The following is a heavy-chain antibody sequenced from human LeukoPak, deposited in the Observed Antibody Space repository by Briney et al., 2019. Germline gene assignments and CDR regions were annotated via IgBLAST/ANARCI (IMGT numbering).Heavy chain of an antibody. Sequence: KTSETLSLTCTVSGGSISFYYWSWIRQPPGKGLEWIGYTYYSGSTNYNPSLESRVTVSMDSSKNQFSLKLSSVTAADTAVFYCARSPHNSAWYEKWFDPWGQGTLVTVSS. CDR1: GGSISFYY. CDR2: TYYSGST. J-gene: IGHJ5*02. D-gene: IGHD6-19*01. V-gene: IGHV4-59*12. CDR3: ARSPHNSAWYEKWFDP.